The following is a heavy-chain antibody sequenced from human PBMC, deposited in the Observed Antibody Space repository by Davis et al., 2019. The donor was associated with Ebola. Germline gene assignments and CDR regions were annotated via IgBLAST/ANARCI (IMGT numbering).Heavy chain of an antibody. CDR2: ISSSDTTI. CDR1: GFTFSDYY. D-gene: IGHD6-19*01. CDR3: ARDLARGWSRMLDY. Sequence: GESLKISCAASGFTFSDYYMSWIRQAPGKGLEWISYISSSDTTIYYADSVKGRFTISRDNAKNSLYLQMNSLRAEDTAVYYCARDLARGWSRMLDYWGQGTLVTVSS. V-gene: IGHV3-11*01. J-gene: IGHJ4*02.